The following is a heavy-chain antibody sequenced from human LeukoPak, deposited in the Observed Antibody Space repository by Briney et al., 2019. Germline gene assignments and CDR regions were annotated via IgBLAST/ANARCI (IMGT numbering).Heavy chain of an antibody. J-gene: IGHJ4*02. Sequence: PGGSLRLSCAASGFTFSSYAMSWVRQAPGKGLEWVSAISGSGGSTYYADSVKGRFTISRDNSKNTLYLQMNSLRAEDTAVYYCAKDREMRAWLWSYYFDYWGQGTLVTVSS. V-gene: IGHV3-23*01. D-gene: IGHD5-18*01. CDR1: GFTFSSYA. CDR2: ISGSGGST. CDR3: AKDREMRAWLWSYYFDY.